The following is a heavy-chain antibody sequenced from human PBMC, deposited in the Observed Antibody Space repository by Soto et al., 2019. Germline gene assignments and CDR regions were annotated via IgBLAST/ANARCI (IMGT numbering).Heavy chain of an antibody. CDR1: GGTFSSYA. Sequence: QVQLVQSGAEVKKPGSSVKVSCKASGGTFSSYAISWVRQAPGQGLEWMGGIIPIFGTANYAQKFQGRVTITADESTSTAYMERSSLRSEDTAVYYCARGRHVDTAMVRDYYYYGMDVWGQGTTVTVSS. D-gene: IGHD5-18*01. CDR3: ARGRHVDTAMVRDYYYYGMDV. CDR2: IIPIFGTA. J-gene: IGHJ6*02. V-gene: IGHV1-69*01.